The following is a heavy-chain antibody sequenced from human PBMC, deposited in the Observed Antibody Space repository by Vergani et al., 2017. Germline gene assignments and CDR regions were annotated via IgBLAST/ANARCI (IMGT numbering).Heavy chain of an antibody. V-gene: IGHV3-23*01. D-gene: IGHD3-22*01. CDR2: ISGSGGST. CDR1: GFTFSSYA. J-gene: IGHJ4*02. CDR3: AKGFYDSSGYYIQAGFDH. Sequence: EVQLLESGGGLVQPGGSLRLSCAASGFTFSSYAMSWVRQAPGKGLEWVSAISGSGGSTYYADSVKGRFTISRDNSKNTLYLQMNSLRAEDTAVYYCAKGFYDSSGYYIQAGFDHWGQGTLVTVSS.